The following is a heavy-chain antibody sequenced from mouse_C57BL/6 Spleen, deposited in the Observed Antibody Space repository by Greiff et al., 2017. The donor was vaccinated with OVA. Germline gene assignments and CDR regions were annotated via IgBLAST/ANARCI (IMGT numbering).Heavy chain of an antibody. J-gene: IGHJ3*01. CDR3: ARPDLLWKGGFAY. CDR2: ISSGSSTI. CDR1: GFTFSDYG. D-gene: IGHD2-1*01. Sequence: EVKLMESGGGLVKPGGSLKLSCAASGFTFSDYGMHWVRQAPEKGLEWVAYISSGSSTIYYADTVKGRFTISRDNAKNTLFLQMTSLRSEDTAMYYCARPDLLWKGGFAYWGQGTLVTVSA. V-gene: IGHV5-17*01.